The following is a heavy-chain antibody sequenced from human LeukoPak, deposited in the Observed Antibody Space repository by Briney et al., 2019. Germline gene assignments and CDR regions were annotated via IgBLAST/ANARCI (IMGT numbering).Heavy chain of an antibody. D-gene: IGHD3-22*01. CDR1: GGSINSSPYY. V-gene: IGHV4-39*07. J-gene: IGHJ4*02. CDR2: IYYSGST. CDR3: ARDGDYFDSSGYCHY. Sequence: PSETLSLTCTVSGGSINSSPYYWGWIRQPPGKGLEWIGSIYYSGSTYYSPTHKSRVTISVDTSKNQLSLKLSSVTAADTAVYYCARDGDYFDSSGYCHYWGQGTLVTVSS.